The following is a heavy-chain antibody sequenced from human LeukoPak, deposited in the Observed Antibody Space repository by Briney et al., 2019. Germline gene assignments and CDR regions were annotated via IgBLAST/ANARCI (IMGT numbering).Heavy chain of an antibody. D-gene: IGHD6-13*01. CDR2: TYYRSKWYN. Sequence: SQTLSLTCAISGDSVSSNSATWTWIRQSPSRGLEWLGRTYYRSKWYNDYAVSVKSRITINPDTSKDQFSLQLNSVTPEDTAVYYCARESSSSSWYFDYWGLGTLVTVSS. V-gene: IGHV6-1*01. J-gene: IGHJ4*02. CDR1: GDSVSSNSAT. CDR3: ARESSSSSWYFDY.